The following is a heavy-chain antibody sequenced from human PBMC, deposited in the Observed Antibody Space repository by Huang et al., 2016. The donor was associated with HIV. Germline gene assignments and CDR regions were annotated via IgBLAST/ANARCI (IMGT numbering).Heavy chain of an antibody. CDR2: VYYSGNT. J-gene: IGHJ4*02. Sequence: HLQLQESGPGLVKPSETLSLTCTVSGGSISSTYYWGWIRQPPGKGLEWIANVYYSGNTFYNPSLKSRVTISVDTSKNQFSLRLRSVTAADTAVYYGVRLISRRDYYDSSGFLNDWGQGALVTVTS. CDR3: VRLISRRDYYDSSGFLND. V-gene: IGHV4-39*01. CDR1: GGSISSTYY. D-gene: IGHD3-22*01.